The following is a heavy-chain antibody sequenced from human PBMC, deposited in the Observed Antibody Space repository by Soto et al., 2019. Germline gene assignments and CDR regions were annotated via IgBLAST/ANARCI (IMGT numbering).Heavy chain of an antibody. CDR3: ASPKIAFYNWFDP. CDR2: IYYSGSI. J-gene: IGHJ5*02. Sequence: LSLTCTVSGGSISSSSYYWGWIRQPPGKGLEWIGSIYYSGSIYYNPSLKSRVTISVDTSKNQFSLKLSFVTAADTAVYYCASPKIAFYNWFDPWGQGTLVTVSS. V-gene: IGHV4-39*01. CDR1: GGSISSSSYY. D-gene: IGHD3-3*02.